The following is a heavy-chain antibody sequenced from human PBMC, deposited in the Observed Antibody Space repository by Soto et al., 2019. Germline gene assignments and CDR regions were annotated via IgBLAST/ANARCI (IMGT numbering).Heavy chain of an antibody. D-gene: IGHD2-15*01. CDR3: ARGSGGNHVGRGFDI. CDR1: GGTFSRYA. J-gene: IGHJ3*02. CDR2: IIPIFGTA. Sequence: SVKVSCKASGGTFSRYAISWVRQAPGRGLEGMGGIIPIFGTANYAQKFQGRVTITADESTSTAYTALSSLRSEDTAVYYCARGSGGNHVGRGFDIWGQGTMVTV. V-gene: IGHV1-69*13.